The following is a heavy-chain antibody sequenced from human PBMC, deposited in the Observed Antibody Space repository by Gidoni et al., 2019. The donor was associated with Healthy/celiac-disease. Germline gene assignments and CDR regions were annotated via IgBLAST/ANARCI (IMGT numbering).Heavy chain of an antibody. V-gene: IGHV4-61*02. J-gene: IGHJ5*02. CDR2: IYTSGST. Sequence: QVQLQESGPGLVKPSQTLSLTCTGSSGSISSGSYYWSWIRQPAGKGLEWIGRIYTSGSTNYNPSLKIRVTISVDTSKNQFSLKLSSVTAADTAVYYCARDGTGTGWFDPWGQGTLVTVSS. D-gene: IGHD1-1*01. CDR3: ARDGTGTGWFDP. CDR1: SGSISSGSYY.